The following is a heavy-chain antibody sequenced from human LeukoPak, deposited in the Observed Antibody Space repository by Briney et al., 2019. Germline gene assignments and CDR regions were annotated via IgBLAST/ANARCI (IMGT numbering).Heavy chain of an antibody. CDR1: GVTFSSYA. CDR3: ARDIGYCSSTSCYSAFDI. CDR2: IIPILGIA. Sequence: GASVKVSCKASGVTFSSYAISWVRQAPGQGLEWMGRIIPILGIANYAQKFQGRVTITADESTSTAYMELSSLRSEDTAVYYCARDIGYCSSTSCYSAFDIWGQGTMVTVSS. J-gene: IGHJ3*02. V-gene: IGHV1-69*04. D-gene: IGHD2-2*02.